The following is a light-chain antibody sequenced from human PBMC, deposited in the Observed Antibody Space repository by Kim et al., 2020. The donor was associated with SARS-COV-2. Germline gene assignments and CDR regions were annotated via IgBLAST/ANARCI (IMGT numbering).Light chain of an antibody. Sequence: AGERASHTCRARQTRSSNFLAWYQQKPGQAPRLLIYDASNRATAIPDRSIGSGSGTDFILTISSRVPEDFAVYYCQQYGKSLPITFGEGTRLEIK. CDR1: QTRSSNF. J-gene: IGKJ5*01. V-gene: IGKV3-20*01. CDR3: QQYGKSLPIT. CDR2: DAS.